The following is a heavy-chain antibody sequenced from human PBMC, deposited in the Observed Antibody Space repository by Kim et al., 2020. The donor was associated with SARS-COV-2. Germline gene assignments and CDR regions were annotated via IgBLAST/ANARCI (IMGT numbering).Heavy chain of an antibody. CDR3: AFQRAGTVY. Sequence: ASVKVSCRTSGYTFISLYIHWVRQAPGQGLEWMGIINPSGGSTSCPQKFQGRVTMTSDTSPSTVYMELSSLKSEDTAMYYCAFQRAGTVYWGQGTLVTVSS. J-gene: IGHJ4*02. CDR1: GYTFISLY. CDR2: INPSGGST. V-gene: IGHV1-46*01. D-gene: IGHD4-17*01.